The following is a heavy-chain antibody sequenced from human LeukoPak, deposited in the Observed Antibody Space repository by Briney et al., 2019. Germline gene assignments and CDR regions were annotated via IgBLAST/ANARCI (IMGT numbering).Heavy chain of an antibody. CDR2: TYYRSKWYN. CDR1: GDSVSGKNGA. D-gene: IGHD6-19*01. Sequence: SQTLSLTCVGSGDSVSGKNGAWNWIRQSPSRGLEWLGRTYYRSKWYNDYAESMEGRMTISQDTSKNQYSLHLNSVTPDDTAVYYCARDFGTTGWHTFDYWGQGTLVTVSS. V-gene: IGHV6-1*01. J-gene: IGHJ4*02. CDR3: ARDFGTTGWHTFDY.